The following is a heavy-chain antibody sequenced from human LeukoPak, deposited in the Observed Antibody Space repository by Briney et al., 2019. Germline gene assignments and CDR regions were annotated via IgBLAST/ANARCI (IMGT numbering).Heavy chain of an antibody. D-gene: IGHD2-15*01. Sequence: SETLSLTCTVSGGSISSGDYYWSWIRQPPGKGLEWIGYIYDSGRTYNNPSLKSRVTISVNTSKNQFSLKLSSVTAADTAGDYCAREVASPGGYDYWGQGTLVTVSS. V-gene: IGHV4-30-4*01. J-gene: IGHJ4*02. CDR3: AREVASPGGYDY. CDR1: GGSISSGDYY. CDR2: IYDSGRT.